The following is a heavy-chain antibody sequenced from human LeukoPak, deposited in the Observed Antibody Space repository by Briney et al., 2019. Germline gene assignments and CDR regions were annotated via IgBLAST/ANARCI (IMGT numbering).Heavy chain of an antibody. Sequence: GGSLRLSCAASGFTFSSYGMHWVRQAPGKGLEWVAVIWYDGSNKYYADSVKGRFTISRDNSKNTLYLQMNSLRAEDTAVYYCAKEHRGDFWSGYYNYYYGMDVWGQGTTVTVSS. J-gene: IGHJ6*02. V-gene: IGHV3-33*06. CDR2: IWYDGSNK. CDR1: GFTFSSYG. CDR3: AKEHRGDFWSGYYNYYYGMDV. D-gene: IGHD3-3*01.